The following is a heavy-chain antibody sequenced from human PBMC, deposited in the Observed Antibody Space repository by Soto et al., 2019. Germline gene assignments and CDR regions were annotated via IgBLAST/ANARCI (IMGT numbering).Heavy chain of an antibody. CDR1: GGTFSSYA. J-gene: IGHJ6*02. V-gene: IGHV1-69*13. D-gene: IGHD3-10*01. CDR3: ARDPSSYGSGSLYYYGMDV. CDR2: IIPIFGTA. Sequence: SVKVSCKASGGTFSSYAISWVRQAPGQGLEWMGGIIPIFGTANYAQKFQGRVTITADESTSTAYMELSSLRSEDTAVYYCARDPSSYGSGSLYYYGMDVWGQGTTVTVSS.